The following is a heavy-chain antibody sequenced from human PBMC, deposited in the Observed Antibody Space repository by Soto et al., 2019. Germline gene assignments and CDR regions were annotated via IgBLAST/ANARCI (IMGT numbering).Heavy chain of an antibody. J-gene: IGHJ4*02. D-gene: IGHD3-22*01. CDR3: ARDQPASGYYYVGRTFDY. CDR1: GYTFTSYG. V-gene: IGHV1-69*13. CDR2: IIPIFGTA. Sequence: SVNVSCKASGYTFTSYGISWVRQAPGQGLEWMGGIIPIFGTANYAQKFQGRVTITADESTSTAYMELSSLRSEDTAVYYCARDQPASGYYYVGRTFDYWGQGTLVTVSS.